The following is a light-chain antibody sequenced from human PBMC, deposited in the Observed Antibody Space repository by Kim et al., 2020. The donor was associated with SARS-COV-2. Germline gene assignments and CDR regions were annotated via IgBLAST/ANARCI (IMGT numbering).Light chain of an antibody. CDR2: GKN. CDR3: NSRDSSGNHVV. CDR1: SLRSYY. J-gene: IGLJ2*01. Sequence: ALGQKVMITCQRDSLRSYYASWYQQKPGQAPVLVIYGKNNRPSGIPDRFSGSSSGNTASLTITGAQAEDEADYYCNSRDSSGNHVVFGGGTQLTVL. V-gene: IGLV3-19*01.